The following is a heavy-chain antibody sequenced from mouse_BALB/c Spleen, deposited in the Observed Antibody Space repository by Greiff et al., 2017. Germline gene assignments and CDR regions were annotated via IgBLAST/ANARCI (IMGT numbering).Heavy chain of an antibody. V-gene: IGHV1-69*02. J-gene: IGHJ1*01. CDR3: TRNYGREGPYFDV. CDR2: IYPSDSYT. Sequence: QVQLQQPGAELVRPGASVKLSCKASGYTFTSYWINWVKQRPGQGLEWIGNIYPSDSYTNYNQKFKDKATLTVDKSSSTAYMQLSSPTSEDSAVYYCTRNYGREGPYFDVWGAGTTVTVSS. D-gene: IGHD1-1*01. CDR1: GYTFTSYW.